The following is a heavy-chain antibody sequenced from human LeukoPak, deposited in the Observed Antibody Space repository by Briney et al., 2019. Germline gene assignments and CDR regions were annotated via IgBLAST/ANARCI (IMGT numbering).Heavy chain of an antibody. CDR2: IYHSGST. Sequence: SETLSLTCTVSGGSISSSSYYWSWIRQPPGKGLEWIGYIYHSGSTYYNPSLKSRVTISVDRSKNQFSLKLSSVTAADTAVYYCARDDGDYGGDWFDPWXXXTLVTVSS. CDR3: ARDDGDYGGDWFDP. J-gene: IGHJ5*02. V-gene: IGHV4-30-2*01. D-gene: IGHD4-17*01. CDR1: GGSISSSSYY.